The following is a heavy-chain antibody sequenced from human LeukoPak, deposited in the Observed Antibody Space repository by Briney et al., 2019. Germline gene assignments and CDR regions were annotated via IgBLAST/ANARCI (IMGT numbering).Heavy chain of an antibody. Sequence: GGSLRLSCAASGFTFSDYAMSWVRQAPGKGLEWVSAISSCGDTYYAESVKGRFTISRDNSKNTLSLQMSSLRAEDTAVYYCTKRGCSSTTCYSNCWGQGTLVTVAS. CDR3: TKRGCSSTTCYSNC. CDR1: GFTFSDYA. CDR2: ISSCGDT. J-gene: IGHJ4*02. D-gene: IGHD2-2*01. V-gene: IGHV3-23*01.